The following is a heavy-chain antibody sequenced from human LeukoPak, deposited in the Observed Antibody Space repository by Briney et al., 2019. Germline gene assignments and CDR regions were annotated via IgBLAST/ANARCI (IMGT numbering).Heavy chain of an antibody. J-gene: IGHJ4*02. V-gene: IGHV3-23*01. Sequence: GGSLRLSCAASGFTFSSYAMSWVRQAPGKGLEWVSAISGSTGRTYYADSVKGRFTISRDNSKNTLYLQMNSLRAEDTAVYYCAKRHTSGSGEDYWGQGTLVTVSS. CDR3: AKRHTSGSGEDY. CDR1: GFTFSSYA. D-gene: IGHD6-19*01. CDR2: ISGSTGRT.